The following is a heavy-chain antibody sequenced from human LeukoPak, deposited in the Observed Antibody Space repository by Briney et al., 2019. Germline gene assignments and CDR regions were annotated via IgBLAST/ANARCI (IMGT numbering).Heavy chain of an antibody. Sequence: GESLKISCKGSGYIFATYWIGWVRQMPGKGLEWMGIIYPGDSDTRYSPSFQGQVTISADKSITTACLQWSSLKASDSAMYYCARQGGSTSSYFDYWGQGTLVTVSS. CDR2: IYPGDSDT. CDR1: GYIFATYW. D-gene: IGHD6-6*01. CDR3: ARQGGSTSSYFDY. V-gene: IGHV5-51*01. J-gene: IGHJ4*02.